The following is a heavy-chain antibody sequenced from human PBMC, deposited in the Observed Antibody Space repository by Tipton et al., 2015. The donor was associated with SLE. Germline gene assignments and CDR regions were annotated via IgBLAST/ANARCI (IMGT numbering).Heavy chain of an antibody. V-gene: IGHV4-59*11. D-gene: IGHD6-6*01. CDR1: GGSISSPY. CDR3: ARLEEEVAFDI. J-gene: IGHJ3*02. Sequence: TLSLTCTVSGGSISSPYWSWIRQPPGKGLEWIGYIYYSGSTNYNPSLQSRVTISVDTSKNQFSLKLSSVTAADTAVYYCARLEEEVAFDIWGQGTMVTVSS. CDR2: IYYSGST.